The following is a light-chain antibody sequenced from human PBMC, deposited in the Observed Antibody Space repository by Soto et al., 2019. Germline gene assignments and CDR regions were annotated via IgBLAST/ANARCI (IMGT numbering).Light chain of an antibody. V-gene: IGLV2-14*01. J-gene: IGLJ2*01. Sequence: QSALTQPASVSGSPGQSITISCTGTSSDVGGYNSVSWYQQHPGKAPKLMIYDVSNRPLGVSNRFSGSKSVNTASLTISGLQAEDEADYYCSSYTSSSTVVFGGGTKLTVL. CDR3: SSYTSSSTVV. CDR2: DVS. CDR1: SSDVGGYNS.